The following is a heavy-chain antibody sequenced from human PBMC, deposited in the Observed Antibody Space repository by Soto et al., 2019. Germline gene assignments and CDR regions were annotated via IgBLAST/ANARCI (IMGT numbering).Heavy chain of an antibody. V-gene: IGHV3-21*01. CDR2: IGDTGTFI. J-gene: IGHJ4*02. CDR3: ARDQRYLRQGYNDY. Sequence: EVQLVESGGGLVKPGGSLRLSCVGSAFIFSDHSMNWVRQAPGKGLEWVTSIGDTGTFIYYADSVKGRFTISRDNAKNSLFLQMDSLRPEDTAVYYCARDQRYLRQGYNDYWGQGTLVTVSS. CDR1: AFIFSDHS. D-gene: IGHD5-12*01.